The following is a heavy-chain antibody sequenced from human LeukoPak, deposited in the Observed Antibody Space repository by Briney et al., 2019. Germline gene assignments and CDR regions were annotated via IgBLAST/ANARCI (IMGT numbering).Heavy chain of an antibody. D-gene: IGHD3-10*01. CDR3: ASLGDYGSGSPTGQTDY. Sequence: ASVKVSCKASGYTFTGYDMHWVRQAPGQGLEWMGWINPNSGGTNYAQKFQGRVTMTRDTSISTAYMELSRLRSDDTAVYYCASLGDYGSGSPTGQTDYWGQGTLVTVSS. CDR2: INPNSGGT. J-gene: IGHJ4*02. V-gene: IGHV1-2*02. CDR1: GYTFTGYD.